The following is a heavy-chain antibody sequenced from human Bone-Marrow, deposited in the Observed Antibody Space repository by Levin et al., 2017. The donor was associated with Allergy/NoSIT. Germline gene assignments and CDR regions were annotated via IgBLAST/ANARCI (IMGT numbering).Heavy chain of an antibody. V-gene: IGHV3-7*01. J-gene: IGHJ3*01. D-gene: IGHD7-27*01. CDR3: AKDNWAQRHIDAFDV. CDR1: GFTFSSYW. CDR2: IKQDGSEK. Sequence: GESLKISCAASGFTFSSYWMTWVRQVPGKGLEWVADIKQDGSEKRYVGSVKGRFTISRDNAKNSLYLQMNSLRVEDTAVYYCAKDNWAQRHIDAFDVWGRGTKVTVS.